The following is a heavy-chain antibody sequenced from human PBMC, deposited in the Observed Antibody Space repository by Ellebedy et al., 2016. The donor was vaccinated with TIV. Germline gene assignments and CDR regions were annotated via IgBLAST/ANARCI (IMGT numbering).Heavy chain of an antibody. CDR1: RGTFSSYA. CDR2: MNPNSGNT. CDR3: ARGAAGFDY. Sequence: ASVKVSXKASRGTFSSYAINWVRQATGQGLEWMGWMNPNSGNTGYAQKFQGRVTMTRNTSISTAYMELSSLRSEDTAVYYCARGAAGFDYWGQGTLVTVSS. V-gene: IGHV1-8*02. J-gene: IGHJ4*02.